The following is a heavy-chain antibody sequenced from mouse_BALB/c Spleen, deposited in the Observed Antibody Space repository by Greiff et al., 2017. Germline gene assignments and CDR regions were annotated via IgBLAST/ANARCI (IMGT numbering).Heavy chain of an antibody. V-gene: IGHV2-4-1*01. J-gene: IGHJ4*01. D-gene: IGHD1-1*01. CDR1: GFSLTSYG. CDR2: IWSGGST. Sequence: VMLVESGPGLVQPSQSLSITCTVSGFSLTSYGVHWVRQSPGKGLEWLGVIWSGGSTDYNAAFISRLSISKDNSKSQVFFKMNSLQADDTAIYYCARRSYYGSSYGGYAMDYWGQGTSVTVSS. CDR3: ARRSYYGSSYGGYAMDY.